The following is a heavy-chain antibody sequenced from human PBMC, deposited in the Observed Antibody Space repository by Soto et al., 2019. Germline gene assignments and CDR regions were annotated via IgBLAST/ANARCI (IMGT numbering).Heavy chain of an antibody. CDR2: IYYSGST. CDR3: ASTQSITMIVVVITGFDY. D-gene: IGHD3-22*01. Sequence: SETLSLTCPVSGGSISSSSCYWGWIRQPPGKGLEWIGSIYYSGSTYYNPSLKSRVTISVDTSKNQFSLKLSSVTAADTAVYYCASTQSITMIVVVITGFDYWGQGTLVTVSS. V-gene: IGHV4-39*01. J-gene: IGHJ4*02. CDR1: GGSISSSSCY.